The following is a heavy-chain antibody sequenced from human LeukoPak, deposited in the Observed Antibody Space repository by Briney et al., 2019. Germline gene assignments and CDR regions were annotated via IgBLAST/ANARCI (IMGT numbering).Heavy chain of an antibody. CDR1: GGSISSSSYY. Sequence: SETLSLTCTVSGGSISSSSYYWGWIRQPPGKGLEWIGSIFDSRSTYYNLSLKSRLTISVDTSKNQFSLKLSSVTAADTAIYYCARPYHYDSGSRGTAFDIWGQGTMVTVSS. J-gene: IGHJ3*02. V-gene: IGHV4-39*01. CDR3: ARPYHYDSGSRGTAFDI. D-gene: IGHD3-10*01. CDR2: IFDSRST.